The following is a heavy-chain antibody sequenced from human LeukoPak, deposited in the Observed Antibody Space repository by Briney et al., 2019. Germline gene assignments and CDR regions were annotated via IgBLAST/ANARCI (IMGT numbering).Heavy chain of an antibody. CDR2: MNQDGSEK. V-gene: IGHV3-7*01. Sequence: GGSLRLSCAASGFTFSSYWMSWVRQAPGKGLEWVADMNQDGSEKYYVDSVKGRFTISRDNAKNSLYLQMNNLRAEDTAVYYCARGGELLRPADYWGQGTLVTVSS. CDR3: ARGGELLRPADY. D-gene: IGHD1-26*01. J-gene: IGHJ4*02. CDR1: GFTFSSYW.